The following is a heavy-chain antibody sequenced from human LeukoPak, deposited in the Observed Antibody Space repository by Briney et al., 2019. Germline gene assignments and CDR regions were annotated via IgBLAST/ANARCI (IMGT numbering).Heavy chain of an antibody. CDR3: ARYGYYDFVWGSYPLLGYFDY. Sequence: ASVKVSCKASGYTFTGYYMHWVRQAPGQGLEWMGWINPNSGGTNYAQRFQGRVAMTRDTSISTAYMELSRLRADETAVYSWARYGYYDFVWGSYPLLGYFDYWGQGTLVTVSS. V-gene: IGHV1-2*02. J-gene: IGHJ4*02. D-gene: IGHD3-16*02. CDR1: GYTFTGYY. CDR2: INPNSGGT.